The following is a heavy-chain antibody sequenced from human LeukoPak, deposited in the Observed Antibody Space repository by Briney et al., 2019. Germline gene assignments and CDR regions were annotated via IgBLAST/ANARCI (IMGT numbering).Heavy chain of an antibody. CDR3: AREVISPGASDGFDI. CDR1: GGSITNENYF. CDR2: IHYRGSA. D-gene: IGHD2-2*01. J-gene: IGHJ3*02. V-gene: IGHV4-30-4*01. Sequence: SQTLSITCTVSGGSITNENYFWSWIRLSPGKGLEWIGYIHYRGSAYYGPSLESRFTLSIDTSTNQFSLKPNSVTAADTAMYYCAREVISPGASDGFDIWGQGTMVTVSS.